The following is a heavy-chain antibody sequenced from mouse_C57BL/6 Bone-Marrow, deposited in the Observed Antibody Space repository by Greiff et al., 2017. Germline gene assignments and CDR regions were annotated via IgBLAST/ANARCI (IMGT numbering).Heavy chain of an antibody. Sequence: EVHLVESGGGLVQPGGSLKLSCAASGFTFSDYGMAWVRQAPRKGPEWVAFISNLAYSIYYADTVTGRFPISRENAKNTLYQEMSSLRSEDTAMYYCARRGDCYDGNYWAMDYWGQGTSVTVSS. CDR2: ISNLAYSI. CDR3: ARRGDCYDGNYWAMDY. D-gene: IGHD2-12*01. V-gene: IGHV5-15*01. J-gene: IGHJ4*01. CDR1: GFTFSDYG.